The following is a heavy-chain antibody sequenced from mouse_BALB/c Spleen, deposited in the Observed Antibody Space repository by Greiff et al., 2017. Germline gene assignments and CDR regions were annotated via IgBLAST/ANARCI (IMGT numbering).Heavy chain of an antibody. CDR2: ISSGGSYT. CDR3: TRAYDFSYAMDY. D-gene: IGHD2-4*01. J-gene: IGHJ4*01. CDR1: GFTFSSYT. Sequence: EVQVVESGGGLVKPGGSLKLSCAASGFTFSSYTMSWVRQTPEKRLEWVATISSGGSYTYYPDSVKGRFTISRDNAKNTLYLQMSSLKSEDTAMYYCTRAYDFSYAMDYWGQGTSVTVSS. V-gene: IGHV5-6-4*01.